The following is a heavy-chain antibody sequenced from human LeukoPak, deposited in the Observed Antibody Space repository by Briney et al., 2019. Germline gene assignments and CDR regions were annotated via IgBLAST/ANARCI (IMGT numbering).Heavy chain of an antibody. J-gene: IGHJ4*02. Sequence: PSETLSLTCAVYGGSFSGYYWSWIRQPPGKGLEWIGEINHSGSTNYNPSLKSRVTISVDTSKNQFSLKLSSVTAADTAVYYCARRAAVAGKTFDYWGQGTLVTVSS. CDR2: INHSGST. D-gene: IGHD6-19*01. V-gene: IGHV4-34*01. CDR1: GGSFSGYY. CDR3: ARRAAVAGKTFDY.